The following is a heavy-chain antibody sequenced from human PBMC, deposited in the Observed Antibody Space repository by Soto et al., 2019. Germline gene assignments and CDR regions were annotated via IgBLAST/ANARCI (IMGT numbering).Heavy chain of an antibody. Sequence: ASVKVSCKASGYTFTSYGINWVRQATGQGLEWMGWMNPNSGNTGYAQKFQGRVTMTRNTSISTAYMELSSLRSEDTAVYYCARSSYYTRDAFDIWGQGTRVTVSS. CDR2: MNPNSGNT. CDR3: ARSSYYTRDAFDI. J-gene: IGHJ3*02. V-gene: IGHV1-8*01. D-gene: IGHD1-26*01. CDR1: GYTFTSYG.